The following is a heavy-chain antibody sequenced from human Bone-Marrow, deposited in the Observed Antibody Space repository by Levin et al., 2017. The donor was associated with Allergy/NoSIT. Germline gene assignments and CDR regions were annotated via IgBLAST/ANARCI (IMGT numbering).Heavy chain of an antibody. CDR2: INPNSGGT. CDR1: GYTFTGYY. CDR3: ARVPFVAGTDYYYGMDV. Sequence: GASVKVSCKASGYTFTGYYMHWVRQAPGQGLEWMGRINPNSGGTNYAQKFQGRVTMTRDTSISTAYMELSRLRSDDTAVYYCARVPFVAGTDYYYGMDVWGQGTTVTVSS. D-gene: IGHD6-19*01. J-gene: IGHJ6*02. V-gene: IGHV1-2*06.